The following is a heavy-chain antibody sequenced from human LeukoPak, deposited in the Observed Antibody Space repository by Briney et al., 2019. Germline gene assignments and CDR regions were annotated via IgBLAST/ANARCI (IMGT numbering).Heavy chain of an antibody. CDR1: GYTFSDHL. CDR3: ARGALDPETVTNYFEY. CDR2: INPNSGGT. D-gene: IGHD4-17*01. Sequence: ASVKDSCKPSGYTFSDHLIQWVRQAPGQGFDWLGWINPNSGGTDHARKFRGWVTMTRDMSLNTAYMELNRLTYDDTAVYYCARGALDPETVTNYFEYWAQGTLVTVSS. V-gene: IGHV1-2*04. J-gene: IGHJ4*02.